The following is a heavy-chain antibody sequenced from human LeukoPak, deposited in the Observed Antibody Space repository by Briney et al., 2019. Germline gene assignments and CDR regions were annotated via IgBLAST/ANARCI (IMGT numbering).Heavy chain of an antibody. V-gene: IGHV5-51*01. D-gene: IGHD5-24*01. CDR3: ARGLEDGYNYGAYYFDY. J-gene: IGHJ4*02. CDR2: IYPGDSDT. CDR1: GYSFTSYW. Sequence: GESLKISCKGSGYSFTSYWIGWVRQMPGKGLEWMGIIYPGDSDTRYSPSFQGQVTISADKSISTAHLQWSSLKASDTAMYYCARGLEDGYNYGAYYFDYWGQGTLVTVSS.